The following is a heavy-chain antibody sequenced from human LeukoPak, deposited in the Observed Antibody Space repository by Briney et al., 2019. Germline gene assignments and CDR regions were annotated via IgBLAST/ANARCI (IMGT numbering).Heavy chain of an antibody. CDR3: ARGGLSGYNYGDFDY. D-gene: IGHD5-18*01. CDR2: ISADNGNT. CDR1: GYTFVTYG. J-gene: IGHJ4*02. V-gene: IGHV1-18*01. Sequence: ASVKVSCKASGYTFVTYGISWVRQAPGQGLEWMGWISADNGNTNYAQKFQGRVTMTTDTSTSTVYMELTSLKSDDTAVYYCARGGLSGYNYGDFDYWGQGTLVTVSS.